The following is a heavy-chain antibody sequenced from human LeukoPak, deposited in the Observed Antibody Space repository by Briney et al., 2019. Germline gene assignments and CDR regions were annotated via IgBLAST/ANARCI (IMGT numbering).Heavy chain of an antibody. CDR3: ARDNYYGSGN. CDR1: GFXXSXHS. CDR2: ISSGNSNI. J-gene: IGHJ4*02. D-gene: IGHD3-10*01. V-gene: IGHV3-48*02. Sequence: GGSLRLSCAASGFXXSXHSMNXXXXXPWKGLEWVSYISSGNSNIYYADSVKGRFTISRDNAQKSLCLQMNSMRDEDTAVYYCARDNYYGSGNWGQGTLVTVSS.